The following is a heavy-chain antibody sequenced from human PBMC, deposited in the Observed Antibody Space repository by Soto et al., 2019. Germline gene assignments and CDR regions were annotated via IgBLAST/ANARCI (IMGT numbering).Heavy chain of an antibody. D-gene: IGHD4-17*01. J-gene: IGHJ4*02. Sequence: HPGGSLRLSCAASGFTFRGYSMNWVRQAPGKGLEWVSYISSSSSTIYYADSVKGRFTISRDNAKNSLYLQMNSLRDEDTAVYYCARALTTYLSGTLGYWGQGTLVTVSS. CDR3: ARALTTYLSGTLGY. CDR2: ISSSSSTI. CDR1: GFTFRGYS. V-gene: IGHV3-48*02.